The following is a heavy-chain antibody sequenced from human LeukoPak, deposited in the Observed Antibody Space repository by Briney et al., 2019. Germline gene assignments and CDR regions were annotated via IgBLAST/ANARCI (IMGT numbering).Heavy chain of an antibody. D-gene: IGHD3-3*01. J-gene: IGHJ2*01. V-gene: IGHV3-48*03. CDR3: AREACLEWLLLPGCFDL. CDR2: ISSSGSTI. CDR1: GFTFSSYE. Sequence: GGSLRLSCAPSGFTFSSYEMNWVRQAPGKGLKWVSYISSSGSTIYYADSVKGRFTISRDNAKNSLYLQMNSLRAEDTAVYYCAREACLEWLLLPGCFDLWGRGTLVTVSS.